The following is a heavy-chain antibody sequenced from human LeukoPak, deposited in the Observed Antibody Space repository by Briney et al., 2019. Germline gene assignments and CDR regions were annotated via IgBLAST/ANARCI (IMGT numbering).Heavy chain of an antibody. V-gene: IGHV3-66*01. Sequence: AGGSLRLSCAASGFTVSSNYMSWVRQAPGKGLEWVSVIYSGGSTYYADSVKGRFTISRDNAKNSLYLQMNSLRAEDTAVYYCARDFYSTAQSIFGVVSLYYYYYMDVWGKGTTVTVSS. CDR2: IYSGGST. J-gene: IGHJ6*03. CDR3: ARDFYSTAQSIFGVVSLYYYYYMDV. CDR1: GFTVSSNY. D-gene: IGHD3-3*01.